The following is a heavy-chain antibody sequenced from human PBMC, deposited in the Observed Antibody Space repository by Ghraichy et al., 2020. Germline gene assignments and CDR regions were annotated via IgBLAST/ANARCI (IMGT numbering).Heavy chain of an antibody. D-gene: IGHD3-10*01. CDR3: ARDFYYGSGSYYNVLSEVSFDY. J-gene: IGHJ4*02. V-gene: IGHV3-33*01. Sequence: LTCAASGFTFSSYGMHWVRQAPGKGLEWVAVIWYDGSNKYYADSVKGRFTISRDNSKNTLYLQMNSLRAEDTAVYYCARDFYYGSGSYYNVLSEVSFDYGGQGTLVTVSS. CDR2: IWYDGSNK. CDR1: GFTFSSYG.